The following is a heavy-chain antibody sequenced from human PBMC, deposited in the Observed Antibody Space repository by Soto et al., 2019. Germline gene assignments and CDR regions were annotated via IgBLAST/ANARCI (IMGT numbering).Heavy chain of an antibody. CDR3: AGMPYTSGLRFDP. Sequence: SETLSLTCNMSCDSYSISTYSWSWIRQPPGKALQWIGFIYQSGVTSYNPSLASRVSISLDRSNNQCSLKLKSVTAADTAVYFCAGMPYTSGLRFDPWGPGTLVTVSS. J-gene: IGHJ5*02. CDR1: CDSYSISTYS. CDR2: IYQSGVT. V-gene: IGHV4-30-2*01. D-gene: IGHD6-19*01.